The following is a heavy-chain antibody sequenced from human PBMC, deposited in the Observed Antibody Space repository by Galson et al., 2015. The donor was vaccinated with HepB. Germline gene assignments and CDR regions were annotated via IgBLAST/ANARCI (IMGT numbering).Heavy chain of an antibody. Sequence: SCKASGGTFSSYAISWVRQAPGQGLEWMGGIIPIFGTANYAQKFQGRVTITADKSTSTAYMELSSLRSEDTAVYYCARGKSGSSSSYYWGQGTLVTVSS. D-gene: IGHD6-6*01. J-gene: IGHJ4*02. CDR3: ARGKSGSSSSYY. CDR2: IIPIFGTA. V-gene: IGHV1-69*06. CDR1: GGTFSSYA.